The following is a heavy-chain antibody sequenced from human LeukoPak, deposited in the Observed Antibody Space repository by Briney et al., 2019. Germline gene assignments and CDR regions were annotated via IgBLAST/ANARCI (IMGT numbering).Heavy chain of an antibody. D-gene: IGHD2/OR15-2a*01. J-gene: IGHJ4*02. CDR3: ARESNTAGFDY. Sequence: GGSLRLSCAASGFTFSSYAMHWVRQAPGKGLEWVAVISYDGSNKYYADSVKGRFTISRDNSKNTLYLQMNSLRAEDTAVYYCARESNTAGFDYWGQGTLVTVSS. V-gene: IGHV3-30*04. CDR2: ISYDGSNK. CDR1: GFTFSSYA.